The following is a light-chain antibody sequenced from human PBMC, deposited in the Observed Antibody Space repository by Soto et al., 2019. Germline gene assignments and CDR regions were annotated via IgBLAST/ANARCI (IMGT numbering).Light chain of an antibody. CDR1: DSDIGNYNY. Sequence: QSALTQPASVSGSPGQSITISCTGTDSDIGNYNYVSWYQQHPGKAPKLMIYGGTNRPSGVSDRFSGSKSGNAASLTISGLQAEDEADYYCSSYTSYTPLWVFGGGTKLTVL. CDR3: SSYTSYTPLWV. CDR2: GGT. J-gene: IGLJ3*02. V-gene: IGLV2-14*01.